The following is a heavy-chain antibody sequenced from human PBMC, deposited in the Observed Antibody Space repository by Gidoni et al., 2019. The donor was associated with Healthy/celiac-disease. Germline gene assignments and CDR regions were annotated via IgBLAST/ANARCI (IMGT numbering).Heavy chain of an antibody. CDR3: ARTGYYDRSGYYPYYFDY. Sequence: EVQLVESGGGLVKPGGSLRLSCAASGFTFSRYSMNWVRQAPGKGLEWGSSISSSSSHIYYAESVKGRFTIARDNAKNSLYLQMNSLRAEDTAVYYCARTGYYDRSGYYPYYFDYWGQGTLVTVSS. J-gene: IGHJ4*02. CDR2: ISSSSSHI. D-gene: IGHD3-22*01. V-gene: IGHV3-21*01. CDR1: GFTFSRYS.